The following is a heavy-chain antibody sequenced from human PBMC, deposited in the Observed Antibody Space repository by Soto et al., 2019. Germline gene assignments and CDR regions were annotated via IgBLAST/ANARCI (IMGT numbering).Heavy chain of an antibody. J-gene: IGHJ4*02. Sequence: PGGSLRLSCAASGFTFSSYGMHWVRQAPGKGLEWVAVISYDGSNKYYADSVKGRFTISRDNSKNTLYLQMNSLRAEDTAVYYCAKDFKLRSGLRYYFDYWGQGTLVTVSS. CDR2: ISYDGSNK. D-gene: IGHD3-22*01. CDR1: GFTFSSYG. CDR3: AKDFKLRSGLRYYFDY. V-gene: IGHV3-30*18.